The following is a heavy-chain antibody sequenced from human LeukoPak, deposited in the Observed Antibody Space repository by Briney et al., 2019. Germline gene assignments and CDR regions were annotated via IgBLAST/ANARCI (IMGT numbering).Heavy chain of an antibody. V-gene: IGHV2-70*11. Sequence: SGPTLVNPTQTLTLTCTFSGFSLSTSGMCVNWIRQPPGKALEWLARIDWDDDKYYSTSLKTRLTISEDTSKNQVVLTMTNMDPVDTATYYCARRSDWNYVGYFDYWGQGTLVTVSS. CDR3: ARRSDWNYVGYFDY. J-gene: IGHJ4*02. CDR1: GFSLSTSGMC. D-gene: IGHD1-7*01. CDR2: IDWDDDK.